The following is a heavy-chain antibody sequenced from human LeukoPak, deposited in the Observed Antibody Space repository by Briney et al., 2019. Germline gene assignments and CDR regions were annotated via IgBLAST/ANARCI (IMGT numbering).Heavy chain of an antibody. CDR3: ARDSDYYYGSGSYYLLNWFDP. V-gene: IGHV3-21*01. Sequence: GGSLRLSCAASGFTFSSYSMNWVRQAPGKGLEWVSSISSSSSYIYYADSVKGRFTISRDNAKNSLYLQMNSLRAEDTAVYYCARDSDYYYGSGSYYLLNWFDPWGQGTLVTVSS. CDR2: ISSSSSYI. J-gene: IGHJ5*02. CDR1: GFTFSSYS. D-gene: IGHD3-10*01.